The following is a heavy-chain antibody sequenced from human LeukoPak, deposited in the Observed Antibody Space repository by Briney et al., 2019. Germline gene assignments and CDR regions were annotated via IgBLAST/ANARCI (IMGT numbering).Heavy chain of an antibody. Sequence: GGSLRLSCAASGFTFSSYAMNWVRQAPGKGLEWVSVISGSGGSTYYANSVKGRFTISRDNAKNSLYLQMNSLRAEDTALYYCAKDMGLLVGALDYWGQGTLVTVSS. CDR2: ISGSGGST. CDR1: GFTFSSYA. J-gene: IGHJ4*02. D-gene: IGHD1-26*01. CDR3: AKDMGLLVGALDY. V-gene: IGHV3-23*01.